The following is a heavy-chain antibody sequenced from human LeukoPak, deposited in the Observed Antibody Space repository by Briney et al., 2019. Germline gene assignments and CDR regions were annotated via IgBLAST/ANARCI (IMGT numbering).Heavy chain of an antibody. CDR3: ARGQGYKRWLQYRVGAFDI. D-gene: IGHD5-24*01. Sequence: SETLSLTCAVYGGSFSGYYWSWIRQPPGKGLEWSGEINHSVSTNYNPSLKSRVTISVETYKNQLSLKLSSVTGAHTAVYYCARGQGYKRWLQYRVGAFDIWGQGTMVTVSS. CDR1: GGSFSGYY. V-gene: IGHV4-34*01. CDR2: INHSVST. J-gene: IGHJ3*02.